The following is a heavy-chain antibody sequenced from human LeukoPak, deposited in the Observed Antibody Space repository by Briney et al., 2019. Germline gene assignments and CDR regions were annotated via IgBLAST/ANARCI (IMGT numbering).Heavy chain of an antibody. CDR2: IYPGDSDT. Sequence: GESLKISCKGSGYSFTSYWIGWVRQMPGKGLEWMGIIYPGDSDTRYSPSFQGQVTISADKSISTAYLQWSSLKASDTAMYYCARHWKSGSYQTVDWFDPWGQGTLVIVSS. CDR1: GYSFTSYW. J-gene: IGHJ5*02. D-gene: IGHD1-26*01. V-gene: IGHV5-51*01. CDR3: ARHWKSGSYQTVDWFDP.